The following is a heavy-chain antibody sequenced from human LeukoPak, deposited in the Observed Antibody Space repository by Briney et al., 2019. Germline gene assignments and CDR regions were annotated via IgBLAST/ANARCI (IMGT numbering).Heavy chain of an antibody. D-gene: IGHD4-17*01. CDR2: IHTSGDT. V-gene: IGHV3-53*01. CDR1: GLTGSHNY. J-gene: IGHJ5*02. CDR3: IVFGDSNH. Sequence: GGSLRLSCAASGLTGSHNYVSWIRQAPGRGLEWVSAIHTSGDTCYADSVKGRFTISRDTSKNTLYLQINSLRVEDTAVYYCIVFGDSNHWGQGTLVTVSS.